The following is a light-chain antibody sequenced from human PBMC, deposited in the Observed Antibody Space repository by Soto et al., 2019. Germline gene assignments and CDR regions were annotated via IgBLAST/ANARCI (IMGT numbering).Light chain of an antibody. J-gene: IGKJ4*01. CDR3: QQYIDWPLT. CDR2: GAS. CDR1: QSVSSY. V-gene: IGKV3-15*01. Sequence: EIVLTQSPGTLSLSPGERATLSCRASQSVSSYLAWYQQKPGQPPRLLISGASTRATGIPARFSGSGSGTEFTLTISSLQSEDFAVYFCQQYIDWPLTFGGGTKVDIK.